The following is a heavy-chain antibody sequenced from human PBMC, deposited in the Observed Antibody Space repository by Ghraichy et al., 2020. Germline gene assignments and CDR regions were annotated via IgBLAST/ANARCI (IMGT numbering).Heavy chain of an antibody. CDR1: GGSISSGGYS. J-gene: IGHJ4*02. CDR3: ATNQPGDYGFNY. Sequence: SQTLSLTCAVSGGSISSGGYSWSWIRQPPGKGLEWIGYIYHSGSTYYNPSLKSRVTISVDRSKNQFSLKLSSVTAADTAVYYCATNQPGDYGFNYWGQGTLVTVSS. CDR2: IYHSGST. V-gene: IGHV4-30-2*01. D-gene: IGHD4-17*01.